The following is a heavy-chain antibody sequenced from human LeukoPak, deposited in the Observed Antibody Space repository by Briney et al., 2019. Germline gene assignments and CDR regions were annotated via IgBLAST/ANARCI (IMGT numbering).Heavy chain of an antibody. CDR1: GFTFSSYV. J-gene: IGHJ5*02. Sequence: GGSLRLSCAASGFTFSSYVMNWVRQAPGKGLEWVSAISGSGGSTYYADSVKGRFTISRDNSKNTLYLQMNSLRAEDTAVYYCARECSSTSSAIDPWGQGTLVTVSS. V-gene: IGHV3-23*01. CDR2: ISGSGGST. D-gene: IGHD2-2*01. CDR3: ARECSSTSSAIDP.